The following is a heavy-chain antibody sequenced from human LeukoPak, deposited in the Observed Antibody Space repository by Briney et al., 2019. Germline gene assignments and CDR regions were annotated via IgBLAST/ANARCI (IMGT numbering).Heavy chain of an antibody. D-gene: IGHD3-9*01. J-gene: IGHJ3*02. CDR1: GFTFSGSA. CDR2: IRSKANSYAT. CDR3: TGREDWLGSDAFDI. V-gene: IGHV3-73*01. Sequence: GGSLKLSRAASGFTFSGSAMHRVRQAPGKGLEWVGRIRSKANSYATAYAASVKGRFTIFPDDSKNTAYLQMNSLKTEDTAVYYCTGREDWLGSDAFDIWGQGTMVTVSS.